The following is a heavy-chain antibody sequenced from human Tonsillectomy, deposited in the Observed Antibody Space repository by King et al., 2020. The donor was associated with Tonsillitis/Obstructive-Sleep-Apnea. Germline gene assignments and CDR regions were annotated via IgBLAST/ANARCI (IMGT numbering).Heavy chain of an antibody. J-gene: IGHJ4*02. D-gene: IGHD3-3*01. Sequence: VQLVESGGGVVQPGRSLRLFCAASGFTFISYGMHWVRQAPGKGLEWVAVISYDGRNQYYADSVKGRFTISRDNSKKTLYLQMNSLRAEDTALYYCARQKSGRALDYWGQGTLVTVSS. V-gene: IGHV3-30*03. CDR1: GFTFISYG. CDR2: ISYDGRNQ. CDR3: ARQKSGRALDY.